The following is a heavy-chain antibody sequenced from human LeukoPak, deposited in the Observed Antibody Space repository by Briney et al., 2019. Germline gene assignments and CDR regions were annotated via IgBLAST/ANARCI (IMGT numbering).Heavy chain of an antibody. CDR3: ARARRFLEWPHLPEYFDY. V-gene: IGHV4-30-2*01. Sequence: SETLSLTCAVSGGSISSGGYSWSWIRQPPGKGLEWIGYIYHSGSTYYNPSLKSRVTISVDRSKNQFSLKLSSVTAADTAAYYCARARRFLEWPHLPEYFDYWGQGTLVTVSS. D-gene: IGHD3-3*01. J-gene: IGHJ4*02. CDR1: GGSISSGGYS. CDR2: IYHSGST.